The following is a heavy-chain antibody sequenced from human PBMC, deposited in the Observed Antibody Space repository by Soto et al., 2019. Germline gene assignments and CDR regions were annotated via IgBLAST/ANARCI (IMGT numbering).Heavy chain of an antibody. J-gene: IGHJ5*02. CDR3: ARDPPLAAAGTKWFDP. V-gene: IGHV1-69*06. D-gene: IGHD6-13*01. CDR2: IIPIFGTA. Sequence: QVQLVQSGAEVKKPGSSVKVSCKASGGTFSSYAISWVRQAPGQGLEWMGGIIPIFGTANYAQKFQGRVTITADKSTSTAYMELSRLRSEDTAVYYCARDPPLAAAGTKWFDPLGQGTLVTVSS. CDR1: GGTFSSYA.